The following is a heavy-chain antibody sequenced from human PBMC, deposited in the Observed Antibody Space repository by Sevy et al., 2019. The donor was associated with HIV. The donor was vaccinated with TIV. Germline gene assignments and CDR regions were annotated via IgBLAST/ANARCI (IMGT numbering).Heavy chain of an antibody. CDR1: GFTFSDYY. CDR2: ISSIGSTI. J-gene: IGHJ4*02. V-gene: IGHV3-11*01. Sequence: GESLKISCAASGFTFSDYYMSWIRQAPGKGLEWVSYISSIGSTIYYADSVKGRFPISRDNAKNSLYLQMTGLRAEDTAMYYCARGGATRTDRFDYWGQGTLVTVSS. D-gene: IGHD1-26*01. CDR3: ARGGATRTDRFDY.